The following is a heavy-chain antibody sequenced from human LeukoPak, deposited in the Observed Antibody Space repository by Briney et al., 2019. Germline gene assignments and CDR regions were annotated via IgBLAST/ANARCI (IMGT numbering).Heavy chain of an antibody. D-gene: IGHD2-8*01. CDR1: GGSISSYY. J-gene: IGHJ4*02. CDR3: ARGHASMGLYYFDY. Sequence: SGTLSLTCPVSGGSISSYYWSWIQQPPGKGLEWIGYIYYSGSTNYNPSLKSRVTISVDTSKNQFSLKLSSVTAADTAVYYCARGHASMGLYYFDYWGQGTLVTVSS. CDR2: IYYSGST. V-gene: IGHV4-59*01.